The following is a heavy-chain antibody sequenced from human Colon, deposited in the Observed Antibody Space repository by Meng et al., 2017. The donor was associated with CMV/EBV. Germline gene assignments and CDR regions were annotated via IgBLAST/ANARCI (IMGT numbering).Heavy chain of an antibody. CDR2: ISSSSSYI. CDR3: AREAYRTAGSGTDYYYYGMDV. D-gene: IGHD6-13*01. CDR1: GFTFSSYS. V-gene: IGHV3-21*01. Sequence: GESLKISCAASGFTFSSYSMNWVRQAPGKGLEWVSSISSSSSYIYYADSVKGRFTISRDNAKNSLYLQMNSLRAEDTAVYYCAREAYRTAGSGTDYYYYGMDVWGQGTTVTVSS. J-gene: IGHJ6*02.